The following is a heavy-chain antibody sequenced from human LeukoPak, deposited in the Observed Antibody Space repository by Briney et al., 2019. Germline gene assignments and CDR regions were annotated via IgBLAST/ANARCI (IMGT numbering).Heavy chain of an antibody. CDR3: ARDMGDTIFGVAFDY. V-gene: IGHV1-69*05. CDR1: GGTFSSYA. Sequence: PVEVSCKASGGTFSSYAISWVRQAPGQGLEWMGGIIPIFGTANYAQKFQGRVTITTDESTSTAYMELSSLRSEDTAVYYCARDMGDTIFGVAFDYWGQGTLVTVSS. CDR2: IIPIFGTA. D-gene: IGHD3-3*01. J-gene: IGHJ4*02.